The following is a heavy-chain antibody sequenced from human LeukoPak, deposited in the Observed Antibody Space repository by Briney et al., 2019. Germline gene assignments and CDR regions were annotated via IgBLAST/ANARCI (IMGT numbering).Heavy chain of an antibody. V-gene: IGHV4-61*02. CDR1: GGSISSGSYY. CDR2: IYTSGST. D-gene: IGHD5-18*01. Sequence: PSQTLSLTCTVSGGSISSGSYYWSWIRQPAGKGLEWIGGIYTSGSTNYNPSLKSRVTISVDTSKNQFSLKLSSVTAADTAVYYCARELDTAMVTYYFDYWGQGTLVTVSS. CDR3: ARELDTAMVTYYFDY. J-gene: IGHJ4*02.